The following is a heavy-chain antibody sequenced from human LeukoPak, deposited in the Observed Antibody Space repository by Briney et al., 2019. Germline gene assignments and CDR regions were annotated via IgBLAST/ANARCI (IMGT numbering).Heavy chain of an antibody. Sequence: PSETLSLTCTVSGGSINSGSYYWSWIRQPAGKGLEWIGRIYTSGSTNYNPSLKSRVTISGDTSKNQFSLKLSSVTAADTVVYYCARYCTGASCYEGNYYFDHWGQGTLVTVSS. CDR3: ARYCTGASCYEGNYYFDH. CDR1: GGSINSGSYY. J-gene: IGHJ4*02. CDR2: IYTSGST. D-gene: IGHD2-8*02. V-gene: IGHV4-61*02.